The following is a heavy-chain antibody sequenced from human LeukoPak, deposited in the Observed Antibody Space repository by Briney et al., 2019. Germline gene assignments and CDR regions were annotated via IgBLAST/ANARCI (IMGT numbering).Heavy chain of an antibody. J-gene: IGHJ4*02. Sequence: PGGSLRLSCAASGFTFSSYWMHWVRQAPGKGLEWVSAISGSGYNTNYADSVKGRFTISRDNSRNTLYLQMNYLRAEDTAVYYCAKDHSLTLTTVSHYFDYWGQGTLVTVSS. V-gene: IGHV3-23*01. CDR1: GFTFSSYW. CDR3: AKDHSLTLTTVSHYFDY. D-gene: IGHD4-17*01. CDR2: ISGSGYNT.